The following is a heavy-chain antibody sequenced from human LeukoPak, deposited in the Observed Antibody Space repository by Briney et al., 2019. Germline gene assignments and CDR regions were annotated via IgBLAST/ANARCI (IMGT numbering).Heavy chain of an antibody. CDR2: IYYSGST. CDR3: ARDVGYCSGGSCYGWFDP. D-gene: IGHD2-15*01. J-gene: IGHJ5*02. CDR1: GGSISSYY. Sequence: SETLSLTCTVSGGSISSYYWSWIRQPPGKGLEWIGYIYYSGSTNYNPTLKSRVTVSVDTSKNQFSLKLSSVTAADTAVYYCARDVGYCSGGSCYGWFDPWGQGTLVTVSS. V-gene: IGHV4-59*01.